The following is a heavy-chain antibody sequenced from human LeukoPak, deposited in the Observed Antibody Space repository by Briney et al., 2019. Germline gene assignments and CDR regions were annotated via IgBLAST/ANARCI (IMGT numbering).Heavy chain of an antibody. CDR3: ARASKPGWYDYYYMDV. J-gene: IGHJ6*03. Sequence: PGGSLRLSCAASGFDFNTYAMQWVRQAPGKGLEWLAVVLFDGSDQYYADSIQGRFTISRDNSQKKLFLQMDSLRLEDTAVYYCARASKPGWYDYYYMDVWGKGTTVTVSS. D-gene: IGHD6-19*01. CDR1: GFDFNTYA. CDR2: VLFDGSDQ. V-gene: IGHV3-30*04.